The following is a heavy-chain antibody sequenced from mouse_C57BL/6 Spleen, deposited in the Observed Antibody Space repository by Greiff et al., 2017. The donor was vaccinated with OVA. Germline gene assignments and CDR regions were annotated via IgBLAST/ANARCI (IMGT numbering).Heavy chain of an antibody. V-gene: IGHV5-4*01. CDR3: ARDGNSLDY. CDR1: GFTFSGYA. D-gene: IGHD2-1*01. CDR2: ISDGGSYT. J-gene: IGHJ2*01. Sequence: EVKLMESGGGLVKPGGSLKLSCAASGFTFSGYAMSWVRQTPEKRLEWVATISDGGSYTYYPDNVKGRFTISRDNAKNNLYLQMSHLKSEDTAMYYCARDGNSLDYWGQGTTLTVAS.